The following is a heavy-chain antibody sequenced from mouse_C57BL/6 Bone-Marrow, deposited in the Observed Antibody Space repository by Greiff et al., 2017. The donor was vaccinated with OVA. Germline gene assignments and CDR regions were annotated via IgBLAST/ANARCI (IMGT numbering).Heavy chain of an antibody. Sequence: QVHVKQSGPELVKPGASVKISCKASGYSFTSYYIHWVKQRPGQGLEWIGWIYPGSGNTKYNEKFKGKATLTADTSSSTAYMQLSSLTSEDSAVYYCASPTTVVAPRYFDYWGQGTTLTVSS. D-gene: IGHD1-1*01. J-gene: IGHJ2*01. V-gene: IGHV1-66*01. CDR3: ASPTTVVAPRYFDY. CDR1: GYSFTSYY. CDR2: IYPGSGNT.